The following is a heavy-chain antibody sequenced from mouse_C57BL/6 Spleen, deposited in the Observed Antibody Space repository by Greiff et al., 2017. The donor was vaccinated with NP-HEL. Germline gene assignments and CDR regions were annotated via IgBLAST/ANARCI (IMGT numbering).Heavy chain of an antibody. D-gene: IGHD1-1*01. CDR2: ISGGGGNT. V-gene: IGHV5-9*01. Sequence: DVMLVESGGGLVKPGGSLKLSCAASGFTFSSYTMSWVRQTPEKRLEWVATISGGGGNTYYPDSVKGRFTISRDNAKNTLYLQMSSLRSEDAALYYCASVYYGSSSYYAMDYWGQGTSVTVSS. J-gene: IGHJ4*01. CDR1: GFTFSSYT. CDR3: ASVYYGSSSYYAMDY.